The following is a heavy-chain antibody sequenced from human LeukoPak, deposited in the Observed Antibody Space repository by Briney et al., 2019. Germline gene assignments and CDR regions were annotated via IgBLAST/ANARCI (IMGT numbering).Heavy chain of an antibody. CDR3: VRGPIVATIPSDYYYYYYMDV. CDR2: INPNSGGT. CDR1: GYTFTGYY. J-gene: IGHJ6*03. Sequence: ASVKVSCKASGYTFTGYYMHWVRQAPGQGREWMGWINPNSGGTNYAQKFQGRVTMTRDTSISTAYMELSRLRSDDTAVYYCVRGPIVATIPSDYYYYYYMDVWGKGTTVTVSS. V-gene: IGHV1-2*02. D-gene: IGHD5-12*01.